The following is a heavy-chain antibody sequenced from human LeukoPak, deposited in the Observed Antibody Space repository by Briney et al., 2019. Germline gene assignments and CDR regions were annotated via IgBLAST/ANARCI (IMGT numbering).Heavy chain of an antibody. CDR1: GFTFSDYY. V-gene: IGHV3-66*01. CDR3: ARDRGAAAGYYYGMDV. Sequence: GGSLRLSCTASGFTFSDYYMTWIRQAPGKGLEWVSVIYSGGSTYYADSVKGRFTISRDNSKNTLYLQMNSLRAEDTAVYYCARDRGAAAGYYYGMDVWGQGTTVTVSS. D-gene: IGHD6-13*01. CDR2: IYSGGST. J-gene: IGHJ6*02.